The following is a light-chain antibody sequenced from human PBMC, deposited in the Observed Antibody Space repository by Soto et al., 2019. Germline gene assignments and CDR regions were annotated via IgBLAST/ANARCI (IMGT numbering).Light chain of an antibody. CDR2: RDH. CDR1: SSNVGSNS. J-gene: IGLJ2*01. V-gene: IGLV1-44*01. CDR3: ASWEDSLNAVL. Sequence: QSVLTQSPSASGTAGQRITISCSGGSSNVGSNSVNWYQQVPGTAPKVLIYRDHQRPSRVPDRFSGSKSGTSASLAISGLQSEDEADYYCASWEDSLNAVLFGGGTKVTVL.